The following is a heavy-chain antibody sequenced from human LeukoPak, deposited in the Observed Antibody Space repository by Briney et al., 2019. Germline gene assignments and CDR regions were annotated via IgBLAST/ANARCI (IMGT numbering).Heavy chain of an antibody. CDR3: ARGGATTLFDY. V-gene: IGHV3-64*01. J-gene: IGHJ4*02. D-gene: IGHD1-26*01. CDR1: GFTFSSYA. Sequence: GGSLRLSCAASGFTFSSYAMHWVRQAPGKGLEYVSAITSNGDKTYYGNSVKGGFTISRDNSKNTLYLQMGSLRIEDMAVYYCARGGATTLFDYWGQGTLVTVSS. CDR2: ITSNGDKT.